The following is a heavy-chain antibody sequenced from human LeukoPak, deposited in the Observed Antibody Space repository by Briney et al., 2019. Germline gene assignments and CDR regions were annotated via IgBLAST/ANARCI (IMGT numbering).Heavy chain of an antibody. Sequence: GGSLRLSCAASGFTFSSYAMSWVRQAPGKGLEWVSGIGESGDNTYYADSVKGRITISRDTSKSTLYLQLNSLRAEDTAIYYCAKGIHSTGYYPFDYWGQGTLVTVSS. CDR3: AKGIHSTGYYPFDY. CDR2: IGESGDNT. V-gene: IGHV3-23*01. CDR1: GFTFSSYA. J-gene: IGHJ4*02. D-gene: IGHD3-22*01.